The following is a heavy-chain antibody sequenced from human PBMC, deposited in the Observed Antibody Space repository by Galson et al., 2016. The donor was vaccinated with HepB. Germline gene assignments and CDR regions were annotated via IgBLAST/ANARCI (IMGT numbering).Heavy chain of an antibody. Sequence: QSGAEVKKPGESLKISCQTSGYMFDNFWIAWVRQMPGKGLEWMGSIYPEDLDVRYSPSFQGQVTISADTSISTAYLQWSSLKASDIAVYYCARLYRGGPFHFWRHGTLVTVSS. CDR1: GYMFDNFW. J-gene: IGHJ4*01. V-gene: IGHV5-51*03. D-gene: IGHD3-10*01. CDR2: IYPEDLDV. CDR3: ARLYRGGPFHF.